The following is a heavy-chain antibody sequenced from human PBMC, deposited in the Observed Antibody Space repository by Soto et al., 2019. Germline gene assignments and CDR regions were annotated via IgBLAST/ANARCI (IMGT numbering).Heavy chain of an antibody. Sequence: QVQLQESGPGLVKPSQTLSLTCTVSGGSISSGGYYWSWIRQHPGKGLEWIGYIYYSGSTYYNPSLKSRVTISVDTSKNQFSLKLSSVTAADTAVYYCARVFTMVRGVIHTPYFDYWGQGTLVTVSS. V-gene: IGHV4-31*03. J-gene: IGHJ4*02. CDR1: GGSISSGGYY. CDR3: ARVFTMVRGVIHTPYFDY. CDR2: IYYSGST. D-gene: IGHD3-10*01.